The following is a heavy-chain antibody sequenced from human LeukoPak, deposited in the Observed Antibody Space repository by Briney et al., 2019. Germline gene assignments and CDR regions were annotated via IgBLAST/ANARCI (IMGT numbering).Heavy chain of an antibody. CDR2: IYYSGST. Sequence: SETLSLTRTVSGGSVSSGSYYWSWIRQPPGKGLEWIGYIYYSGSTNYNPSLKSRVTISVDTSKNQFSLKLSSVTAADTAVYYCARDYDLNWFDPWGQGTLVTVSS. D-gene: IGHD3-3*01. CDR1: GGSVSSGSYY. CDR3: ARDYDLNWFDP. J-gene: IGHJ5*02. V-gene: IGHV4-61*01.